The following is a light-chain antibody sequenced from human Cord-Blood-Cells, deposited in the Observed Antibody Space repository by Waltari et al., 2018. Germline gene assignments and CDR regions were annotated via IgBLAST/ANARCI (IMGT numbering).Light chain of an antibody. Sequence: DIVMTQTPLSLSVTPGQPASISCKSSQSLLHSDGKTYLYWYLQKQGQPPQLLNYEVSNRVSGVPDRVSGSGSGKDFTLKISRVEAEDVGVYYCMQSIQLPWTFGQGTKVEIK. J-gene: IGKJ1*01. CDR1: QSLLHSDGKTY. CDR2: EVS. V-gene: IGKV2D-29*01. CDR3: MQSIQLPWT.